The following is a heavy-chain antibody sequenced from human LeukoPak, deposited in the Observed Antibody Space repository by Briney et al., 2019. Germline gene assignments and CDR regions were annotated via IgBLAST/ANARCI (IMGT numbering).Heavy chain of an antibody. CDR2: IEQDGSEK. D-gene: IGHD5-18*01. Sequence: GGSLRLSCAASGFTFSSYWMSWVRQAPGKGLEWVANIEQDGSEKNYVDSVKGRFTISRDSAKNSLYLQMNSLTTDDTAVYYCARDLGYSQFDSWGQGTLVTVSS. CDR3: ARDLGYSQFDS. J-gene: IGHJ5*01. CDR1: GFTFSSYW. V-gene: IGHV3-7*01.